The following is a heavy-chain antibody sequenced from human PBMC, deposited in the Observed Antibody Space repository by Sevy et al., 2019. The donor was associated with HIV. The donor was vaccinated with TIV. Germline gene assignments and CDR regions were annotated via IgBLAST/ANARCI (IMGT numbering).Heavy chain of an antibody. J-gene: IGHJ4*02. CDR1: GFTFDDYA. Sequence: LSLTCAASGFTFDDYAMHWVRQAPGKGLEWVSGISWNSGSIGYADSVKGRFTISRDNSKNSLFLQMNSLKAEDTAIYYCARAPASGLRYFDRVYIDYWGQGTPVTVSS. CDR3: ARAPASGLRYFDRVYIDY. V-gene: IGHV3-9*01. CDR2: ISWNSGSI. D-gene: IGHD3-9*01.